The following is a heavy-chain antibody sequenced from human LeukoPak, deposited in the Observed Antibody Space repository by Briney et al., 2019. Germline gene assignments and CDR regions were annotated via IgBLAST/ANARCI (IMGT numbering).Heavy chain of an antibody. Sequence: SETLSLTCTVSGGSISSSSYYWGWIRQPPGKGLEWIGSIYYSGSTYYNPSLKSRVTISVDTSKNQSSLKLSSVTAADTAVYYCARQGTAMMFGWFDPWGQGTLVTVSS. CDR3: ARQGTAMMFGWFDP. CDR2: IYYSGST. D-gene: IGHD5-18*01. CDR1: GGSISSSSYY. V-gene: IGHV4-39*01. J-gene: IGHJ5*02.